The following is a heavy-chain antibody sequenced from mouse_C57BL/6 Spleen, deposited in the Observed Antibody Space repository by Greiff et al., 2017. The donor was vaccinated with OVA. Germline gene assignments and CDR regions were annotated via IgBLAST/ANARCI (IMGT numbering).Heavy chain of an antibody. CDR2: INPNNGGT. V-gene: IGHV1-18*01. CDR3: ARNTGSMVTPTGYYFDY. Sequence: EVQLVESGPELVKPGASVKIPCKASGYTFTDYNMDWVKQSHGKSLEWIGDINPNNGGTIYNQKFKGKATLTVDKSSSTAYMELRSLTSEDTAVYYCARNTGSMVTPTGYYFDYWGQGTTLTVSS. D-gene: IGHD2-2*01. CDR1: GYTFTDYN. J-gene: IGHJ2*01.